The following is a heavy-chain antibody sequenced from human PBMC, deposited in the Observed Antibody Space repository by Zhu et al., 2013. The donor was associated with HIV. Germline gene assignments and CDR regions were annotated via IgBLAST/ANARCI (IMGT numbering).Heavy chain of an antibody. V-gene: IGHV1-8*01. Sequence: QVQLVQSGAEVKKPGASVKVSCKASGYTFTSYDINWVRQATGQGLEWMGWMNPNSGNTGYAQKFQGRVTMTRNTSITTAYMELNSLRFEDTAVYYCARGRHPDNWLGPWGQGTLVTVSS. CDR3: ARGRHPDNWLGP. J-gene: IGHJ5*02. CDR1: GYTFTSYD. CDR2: MNPNSGNT.